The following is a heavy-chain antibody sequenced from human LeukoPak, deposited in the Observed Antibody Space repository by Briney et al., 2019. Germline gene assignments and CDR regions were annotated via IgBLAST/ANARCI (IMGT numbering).Heavy chain of an antibody. CDR1: GFTFTSYG. J-gene: IGHJ4*02. D-gene: IGHD4-17*01. CDR2: IWYDGSNK. V-gene: IGHV3-33*01. Sequence: GRSLRLSCAASGFTFTSYGMHWVRQAPGKGREWVAVIWYDGSNKYYADSVKGRFTISGDNSRNTLYLQMNSLRAEDTAVYYCARDQDGYYYFDYWGQGTLVTVSS. CDR3: ARDQDGYYYFDY.